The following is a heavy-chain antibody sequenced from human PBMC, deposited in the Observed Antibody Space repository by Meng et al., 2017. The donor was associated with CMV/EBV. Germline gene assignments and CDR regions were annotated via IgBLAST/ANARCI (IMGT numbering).Heavy chain of an antibody. D-gene: IGHD1-7*01. CDR3: AINGITGTTLTWYFDL. CDR1: GYTFTGYY. CDR2: INPNSGRT. Sequence: ASVKVSCKASGYTFTGYYMHWVRQAPGQGLEWMGWINPNSGRTNYAQKFQGRVTMTRDTSISTAYMELSRLRSDDTAVYYCAINGITGTTLTWYFDLWGRGTLVTVSS. J-gene: IGHJ2*01. V-gene: IGHV1-2*02.